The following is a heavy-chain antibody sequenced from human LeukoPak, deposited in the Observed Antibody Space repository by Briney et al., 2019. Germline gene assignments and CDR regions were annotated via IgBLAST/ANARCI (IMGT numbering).Heavy chain of an antibody. J-gene: IGHJ4*02. CDR2: IYTSGST. CDR1: GGSISSGSYY. Sequence: SETLSLTCTVSGGSISSGSYYWSWIRQPAGKGLEWIGRIYTSGSTNYNPSLKSRVTISVDTSKNQFSLKLSSVTAADTAVYYCARANDYGDYGVVSFVYWGQGTLVTVSS. V-gene: IGHV4-61*02. CDR3: ARANDYGDYGVVSFVY. D-gene: IGHD4-17*01.